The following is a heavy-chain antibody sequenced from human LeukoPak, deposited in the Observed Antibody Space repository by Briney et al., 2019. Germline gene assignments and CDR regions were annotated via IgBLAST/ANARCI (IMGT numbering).Heavy chain of an antibody. Sequence: GGSLRLSCAASGFTFSSYDMHWVRQATGKGLEWVSAIGTAGDTYYPGSVKGRFTISRENAKNSLYLQMNSLRAGDTAVYYCARDLGELSLSPGDYWGQGTLVTVSS. J-gene: IGHJ4*02. CDR1: GFTFSSYD. CDR3: ARDLGELSLSPGDY. CDR2: IGTAGDT. V-gene: IGHV3-13*01. D-gene: IGHD3-16*02.